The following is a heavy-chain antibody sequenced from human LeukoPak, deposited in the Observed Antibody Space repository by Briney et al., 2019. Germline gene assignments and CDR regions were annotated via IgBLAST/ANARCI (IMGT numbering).Heavy chain of an antibody. J-gene: IGHJ4*02. V-gene: IGHV4-34*01. CDR3: ASTERCSTTCPLDY. D-gene: IGHD2-2*01. Sequence: SGTLSLTCAVYGGSFRGYYWSWIRQPPGKGLEWIGEINHSGSTNYNPSLKSRVTISLDTSMKKFSLKLNSVTAADTAVYYCASTERCSTTCPLDYWGQGTLVTVSS. CDR2: INHSGST. CDR1: GGSFRGYY.